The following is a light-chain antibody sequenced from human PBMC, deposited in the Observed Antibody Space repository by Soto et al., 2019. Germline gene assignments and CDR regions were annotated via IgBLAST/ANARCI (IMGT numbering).Light chain of an antibody. CDR1: STDVGIYNY. Sequence: QSALTQPASVSGSPGQSITISCTGTSTDVGIYNYVSWYQQHPGTAPKLMIYEVSNRPSGVSNRFSGSKSDNTASLTISGLLAEDESDYYCSSFTTNSTLIFGGGTKVTVL. CDR2: EVS. V-gene: IGLV2-14*01. J-gene: IGLJ2*01. CDR3: SSFTTNSTLI.